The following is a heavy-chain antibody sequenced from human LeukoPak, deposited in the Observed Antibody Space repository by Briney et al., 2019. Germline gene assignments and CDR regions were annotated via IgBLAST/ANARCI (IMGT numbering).Heavy chain of an antibody. CDR3: ARGLSVLNWNDLSRISGY. D-gene: IGHD1-1*01. J-gene: IGHJ4*02. CDR1: GYTFTSYA. Sequence: ASVKVSCKASGYTFTSYAMNWVRQAPGQGLEWMGWIDTNTGNPTYAQGFTGRFVFSLDTSVSTAYLQINSLKAEDTAVYYCARGLSVLNWNDLSRISGYWGQGTLVTVSS. V-gene: IGHV7-4-1*02. CDR2: IDTNTGNP.